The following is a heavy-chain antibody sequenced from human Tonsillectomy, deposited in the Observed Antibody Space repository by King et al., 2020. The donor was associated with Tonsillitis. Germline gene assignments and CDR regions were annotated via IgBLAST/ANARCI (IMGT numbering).Heavy chain of an antibody. CDR2: IYYSGTT. CDR3: AGQGGYYYGSGSKHFDY. V-gene: IGHV4-39*01. J-gene: IGHJ4*02. CDR1: GGSISSSSYY. Sequence: QLQESGPGLVKPSETLSLTCTVSGGSISSSSYYWGWIRQPPGKGLEWIATIYYSGTTYYNPSLKSRVTISVDTSKNQFSLKLSSVTAADTAVYYCAGQGGYYYGSGSKHFDYWGQGTLVTVSS. D-gene: IGHD3-10*01.